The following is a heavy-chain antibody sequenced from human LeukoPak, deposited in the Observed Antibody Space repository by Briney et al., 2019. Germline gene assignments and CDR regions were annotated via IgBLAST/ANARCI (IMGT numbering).Heavy chain of an antibody. CDR3: ARVDGIVVVPDAHFDY. Sequence: ASVKVSCKASGYTFTRYGISWVRQAPRQGIEWMGCISAYNGNTNYAQKLQGRVTMTTDSSTSTAYMELRSLRSDDTAVYYCARVDGIVVVPDAHFDYWGQGTLVTVSS. CDR1: GYTFTRYG. D-gene: IGHD2-2*01. J-gene: IGHJ4*02. CDR2: ISAYNGNT. V-gene: IGHV1-18*01.